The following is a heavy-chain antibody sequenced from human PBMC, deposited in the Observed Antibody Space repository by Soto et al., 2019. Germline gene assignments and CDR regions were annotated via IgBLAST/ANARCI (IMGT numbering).Heavy chain of an antibody. CDR2: LSSSGTTI. J-gene: IGHJ4*02. D-gene: IGHD4-17*01. CDR1: GFSFSDYY. CDR3: ARESVTTDY. Sequence: QVQLVESGGGLVKPGGSLRLSCAASGFSFSDYYMSWIRQAPGKGLEWVSFLSSSGTTIYYTDSVRGRFTISRDNAKNSLYLLMISLRAEETAVYYCARESVTTDYWGQGILVTVSS. V-gene: IGHV3-11*01.